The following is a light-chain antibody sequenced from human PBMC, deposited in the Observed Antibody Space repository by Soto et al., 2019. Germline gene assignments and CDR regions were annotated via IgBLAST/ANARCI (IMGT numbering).Light chain of an antibody. CDR2: GAA. CDR3: QQYNNWSPWT. V-gene: IGKV3-15*01. Sequence: EIVMTQSPATLSVSPGERATLSCRASQSVSSNFAWYQQQPGPAPTRLIYGAATRAAGIPAGFSGSGAGTEVTLTTSSMQSADFAVDYYQQYNNWSPWTFGQGTKVEIK. CDR1: QSVSSN. J-gene: IGKJ1*01.